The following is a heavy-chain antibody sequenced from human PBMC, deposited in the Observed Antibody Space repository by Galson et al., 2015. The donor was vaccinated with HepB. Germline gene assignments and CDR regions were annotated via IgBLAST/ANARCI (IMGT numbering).Heavy chain of an antibody. Sequence: SLRLSCAASGFTFTTYWMNWVRQAPGKGLEWVANINQDGNQERYVDSVKGRFTISRDNAKNSLYLQLNSLRVEDTAVYYCARSLSTVTIPYYYYYGMDVWGQGTTVTVSS. CDR3: ARSLSTVTIPYYYYYGMDV. CDR2: INQDGNQE. V-gene: IGHV3-7*01. D-gene: IGHD4-17*01. J-gene: IGHJ6*02. CDR1: GFTFTTYW.